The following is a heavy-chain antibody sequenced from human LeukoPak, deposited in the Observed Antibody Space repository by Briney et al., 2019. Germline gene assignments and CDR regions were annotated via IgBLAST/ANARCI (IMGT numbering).Heavy chain of an antibody. J-gene: IGHJ4*02. CDR2: IIPIFGTA. V-gene: IGHV1-69*06. D-gene: IGHD3-10*01. CDR3: ARAKDYYGSGSYDY. Sequence: SVKVSCKASGGTFSSYAISWVRQAPGQGLEWMGGIIPIFGTANYAQKFQGRVTITADKSTSTAYMELSSLRSEDTAVYYCARAKDYYGSGSYDYWGQGILVTVSS. CDR1: GGTFSSYA.